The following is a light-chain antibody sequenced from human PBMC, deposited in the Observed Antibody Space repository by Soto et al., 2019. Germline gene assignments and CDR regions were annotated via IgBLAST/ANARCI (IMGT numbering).Light chain of an antibody. CDR2: GAS. CDR3: QQYGNSPLT. J-gene: IGKJ4*01. Sequence: EIVLTQSPGTLSLSPGERATLSCRASQSVSSSYLAWYQQKPGQAPRLLIYGASSRATGIPDRFSGRGSGTDFTLTISGLEPEDFAVYYCQQYGNSPLTVGAGTKGDIK. CDR1: QSVSSSY. V-gene: IGKV3-20*01.